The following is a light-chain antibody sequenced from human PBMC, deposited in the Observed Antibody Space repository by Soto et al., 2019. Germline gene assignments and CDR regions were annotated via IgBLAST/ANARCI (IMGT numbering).Light chain of an antibody. CDR3: QVWDSSSDHVI. V-gene: IGLV3-21*04. J-gene: IGLJ2*01. Sequence: SYELTQPPSVSVAPGKTASITCGGDNLGSKSVHWYQQKPGQAPVLVIYYDDERPSGIPERFSASNSGNTATPTISRVEAGDEAEYCCQVWDSSSDHVIFGGGTKLTVL. CDR2: YDD. CDR1: NLGSKS.